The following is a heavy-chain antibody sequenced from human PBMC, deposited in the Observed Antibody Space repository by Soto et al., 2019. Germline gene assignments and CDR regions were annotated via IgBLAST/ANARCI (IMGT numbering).Heavy chain of an antibody. V-gene: IGHV4-34*01. D-gene: IGHD3-22*01. CDR1: GGSFSGYY. CDR3: ASMHYDSSGYYYGAFDI. Sequence: SETLSLTCAVYGGSFSGYYWSWIRQPPGKGLEWIGEINHSGSTNYNPSLKSRVTISVDTSKNQFSLKLSSVTAADTAVYYCASMHYDSSGYYYGAFDIWGQGTMVTVSS. J-gene: IGHJ3*02. CDR2: INHSGST.